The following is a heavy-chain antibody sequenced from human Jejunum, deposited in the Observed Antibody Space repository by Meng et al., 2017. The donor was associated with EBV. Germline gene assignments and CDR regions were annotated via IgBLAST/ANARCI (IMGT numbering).Heavy chain of an antibody. J-gene: IGHJ4*02. Sequence: KLQEAAPGVGRPSGTLSLTGVVSGVSISDNDWWSWVRQPPGKGLEWLGEVYHGGGTNYNPSLESRVTISVDKSKNQFSLKLNSVTVADTAVYYCAGNGYYALEYWGPGILVTVSS. CDR2: VYHGGGT. D-gene: IGHD3-22*01. CDR1: GVSISDNDW. CDR3: AGNGYYALEY. V-gene: IGHV4-4*02.